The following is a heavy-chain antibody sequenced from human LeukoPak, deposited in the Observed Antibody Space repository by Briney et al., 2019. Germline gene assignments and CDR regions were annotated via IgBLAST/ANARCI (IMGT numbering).Heavy chain of an antibody. CDR2: KSYDGSNK. D-gene: IGHD2-21*01. CDR3: ARDGGEGGAFDI. J-gene: IGHJ3*02. Sequence: GGSLRLSCAASGFTFSSYGMRWVRQAPGKGLEWVAVKSYDGSNKYYADSVKGRFTISRDNSKNTLYLQMNSLRAEDTAVYYCARDGGEGGAFDIWGQGTMVTVSS. CDR1: GFTFSSYG. V-gene: IGHV3-30*03.